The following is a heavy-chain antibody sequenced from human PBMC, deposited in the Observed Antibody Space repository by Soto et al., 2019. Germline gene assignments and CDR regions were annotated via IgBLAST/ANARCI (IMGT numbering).Heavy chain of an antibody. J-gene: IGHJ6*02. CDR2: ISSSGSTI. D-gene: IGHD3-22*01. CDR3: ARFDSSGYDKAYYYYGMDV. CDR1: GFTFSRYE. Sequence: PGGSLRLSCSASGFTFSRYEMNWVRQGPGRGLKWISYISSSGSTIYYADSVKGRFTISRDNAKNSLYLQMNSLRAEDTAVYYCARFDSSGYDKAYYYYGMDVWGQGTTVTVSS. V-gene: IGHV3-48*03.